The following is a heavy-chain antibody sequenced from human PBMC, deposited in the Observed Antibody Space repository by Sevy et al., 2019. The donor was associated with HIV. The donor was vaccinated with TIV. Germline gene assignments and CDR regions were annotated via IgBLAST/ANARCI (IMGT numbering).Heavy chain of an antibody. J-gene: IGHJ5*02. V-gene: IGHV3-23*01. CDR3: AKGGVTMVQGVIRWFDP. D-gene: IGHD3-10*01. Sequence: GESLKISCAASGFTFSSYAMSWVRQAPGKGLEWVSAISGSGGSTYYADSVKGRFTISRDNSKNTLYLQMNSLRAEDTAAYYCAKGGVTMVQGVIRWFDPWGQGTLVTVSS. CDR2: ISGSGGST. CDR1: GFTFSSYA.